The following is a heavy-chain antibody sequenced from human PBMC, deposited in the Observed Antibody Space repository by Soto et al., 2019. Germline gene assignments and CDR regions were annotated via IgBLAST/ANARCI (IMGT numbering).Heavy chain of an antibody. V-gene: IGHV1-46*01. CDR2: ISPGGDVT. J-gene: IGHJ4*02. CDR1: GFTFTTYF. Sequence: QVQLVQSGAGVKKPGASVTISCKASGFTFTTYFMHWLRQAPGQGLEWMGVISPGGDVTSYAQKFQGRVTVTKDTSSTTVYMDLSSLRSDDTAVYYCARDWRFSSGLDYWGQGTLVTVSS. CDR3: ARDWRFSSGLDY. D-gene: IGHD6-19*01.